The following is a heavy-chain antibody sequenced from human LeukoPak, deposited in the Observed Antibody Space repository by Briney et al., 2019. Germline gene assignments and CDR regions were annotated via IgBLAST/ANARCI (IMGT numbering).Heavy chain of an antibody. V-gene: IGHV3-30*02. CDR2: IRYDGSNK. Sequence: GGSLGLSCAASGFTFSSYGMHWVRQAPGKGLEWVAFIRYDGSNKYYADSVKGRFTISRDNSKNTLYLQMNSLRAEDTAVYYCAKDLLRSAAYWGQGTLVTVSS. CDR1: GFTFSSYG. J-gene: IGHJ4*02. CDR3: AKDLLRSAAY.